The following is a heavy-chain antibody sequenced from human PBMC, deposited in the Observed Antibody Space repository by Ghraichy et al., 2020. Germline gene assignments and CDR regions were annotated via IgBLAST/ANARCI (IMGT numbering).Heavy chain of an antibody. CDR1: GFTFSSYG. CDR3: ARDGRQWRNYFDY. CDR2: IWYDGSNK. D-gene: IGHD6-19*01. J-gene: IGHJ4*02. Sequence: SLRLSCAASGFTFSSYGMHWVRQAPGKGLEWVAVIWYDGSNKYYADSVKGRFTISRDNSKNTLYLQMNSLRAEDTAVYYCARDGRQWRNYFDYWGQGTLVTASS. V-gene: IGHV3-33*01.